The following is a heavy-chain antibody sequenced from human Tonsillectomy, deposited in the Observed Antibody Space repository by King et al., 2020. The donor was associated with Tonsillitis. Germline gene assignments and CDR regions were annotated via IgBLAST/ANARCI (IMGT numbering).Heavy chain of an antibody. CDR1: GFIFSSYA. Sequence: VQLVESGGGLVQPGGSLRLSCAASGFIFSSYAMTWVRQAPGKGLEWVSVVHSGDGATYYADSVKGRFTISRDNSKNTLYLQMNSLRSGDTAVYFCAKGLMGVIQNGMDVWGQGTTVTVSS. CDR2: VHSGDGAT. D-gene: IGHD3-10*01. V-gene: IGHV3-23*03. J-gene: IGHJ6*02. CDR3: AKGLMGVIQNGMDV.